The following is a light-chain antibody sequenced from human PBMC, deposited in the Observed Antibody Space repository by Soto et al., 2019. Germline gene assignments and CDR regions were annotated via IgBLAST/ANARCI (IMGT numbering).Light chain of an antibody. Sequence: EIVLTQSPGTLSLSPGERATLSCRASQSVDSTYLAWYQQKPGQAPRLLIYGASSRATGIPDRFSGSGSGADFTLTISRLEPEDFAVYYCQHYGGSSWTFGQGATVEVK. J-gene: IGKJ1*01. CDR1: QSVDSTY. CDR2: GAS. V-gene: IGKV3-20*01. CDR3: QHYGGSSWT.